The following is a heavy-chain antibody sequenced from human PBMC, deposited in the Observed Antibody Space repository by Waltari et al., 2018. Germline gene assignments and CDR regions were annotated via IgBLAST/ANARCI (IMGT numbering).Heavy chain of an antibody. V-gene: IGHV4-39*01. J-gene: IGHJ2*01. CDR3: ARHPAMTIMLWYFDL. CDR1: GASISRRSYY. CDR2: IYYSGST. Sequence: QLQLQESGPGLVKPSETLSLTCTVSGASISRRSYYWGWIRQPPGKGLEWIGSIYYSGSTYYNPSLKSRVTISVDTSKNQFSLKLSSVTAADTAVYYCARHPAMTIMLWYFDLWGRGTLVTVSS. D-gene: IGHD2-8*01.